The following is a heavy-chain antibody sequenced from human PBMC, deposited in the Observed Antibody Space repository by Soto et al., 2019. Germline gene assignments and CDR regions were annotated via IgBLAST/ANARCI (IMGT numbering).Heavy chain of an antibody. V-gene: IGHV1-2*02. J-gene: IGHJ4*02. CDR1: GYTFTGYY. Sequence: ASVKVSCKASGYTFTGYYMHWVRQAPGQGLEWMGWINPTSGGTNYAQKFQGRVTMTRNTSISTVYMELSSLRSEDTAVYYCAIVRYSNTWYYAFDYWGQGTLVTVSS. D-gene: IGHD6-13*01. CDR2: INPTSGGT. CDR3: AIVRYSNTWYYAFDY.